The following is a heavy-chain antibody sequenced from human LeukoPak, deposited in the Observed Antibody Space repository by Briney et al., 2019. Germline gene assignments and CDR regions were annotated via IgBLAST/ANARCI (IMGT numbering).Heavy chain of an antibody. V-gene: IGHV3-21*01. Sequence: GGSLRLSCAASGFTFSSYWMHWVRQAPGKGLEWVSSISSSSSYIYYADSVKGRFTISRDNAKNSLYLQMNSLRAEDTAVYYCASISPFRIAAAGTGNDYWGQGTLVTVSS. CDR3: ASISPFRIAAAGTGNDY. CDR1: GFTFSSYW. D-gene: IGHD6-13*01. J-gene: IGHJ4*02. CDR2: ISSSSSYI.